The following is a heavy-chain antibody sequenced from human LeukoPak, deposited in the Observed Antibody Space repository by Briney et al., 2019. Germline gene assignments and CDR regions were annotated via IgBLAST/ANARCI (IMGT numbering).Heavy chain of an antibody. CDR1: GFTFSSYA. V-gene: IGHV3-30-3*01. CDR3: ARVGIAYYYDSSGYYTDF. CDR2: ISYDGSNK. Sequence: GGSLRLSCAASGFTFSSYAMHWVRQAPGKGLEWVAVISYDGSNKYYADSVKGRFTISRDNAKNSLYLQMNSLRAEDTAVYYCARVGIAYYYDSSGYYTDFWGQGTLVTVSS. J-gene: IGHJ4*02. D-gene: IGHD3-22*01.